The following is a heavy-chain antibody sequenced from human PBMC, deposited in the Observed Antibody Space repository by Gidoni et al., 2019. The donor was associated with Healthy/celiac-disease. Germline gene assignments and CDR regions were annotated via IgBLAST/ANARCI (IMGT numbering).Heavy chain of an antibody. CDR1: GFTFSIYA. CDR2: ISYDGSNK. CDR3: ARDYGGNSYFDY. D-gene: IGHD2-21*02. J-gene: IGHJ4*02. V-gene: IGHV3-30-3*01. Sequence: QVQLVESGGGVVPHGRSMRLSCAASGFTFSIYAMHWVRQAPGKGLEWVAVISYDGSNKYYADSVKGRFTISRDNSKNTLYLQMNSLRAEDTAVYYCARDYGGNSYFDYWGQGTLVTVSS.